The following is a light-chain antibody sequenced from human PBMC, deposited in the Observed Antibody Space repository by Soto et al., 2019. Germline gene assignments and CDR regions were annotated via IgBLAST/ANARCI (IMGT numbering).Light chain of an antibody. CDR3: QQRSNWPPIT. V-gene: IGKV3-11*01. CDR1: QSVSSY. Sequence: EIVLTQSPATLSVSPGERATLSCRASQSVSSYLAWYQQKPGQAPRLLIYDASNRATGIPARFSGSGSGTDFTLTISSLEPEYFAVYYCQQRSNWPPITFGQGTRLEIK. J-gene: IGKJ5*01. CDR2: DAS.